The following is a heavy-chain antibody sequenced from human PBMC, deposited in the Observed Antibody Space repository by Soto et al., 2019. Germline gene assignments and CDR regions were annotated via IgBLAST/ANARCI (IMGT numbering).Heavy chain of an antibody. CDR1: GGSISSDYYY. CDR3: ARGGAIADFYFDS. D-gene: IGHD1-26*01. V-gene: IGHV4-30-4*01. Sequence: QVPLQESGPGLVKPSETLSLTCTVSGGSISSDYYYWSWIRQPPGRGLGWIGYIYYSGRTYYIPSLKSRLIISVDTSKKQFSLGLSSVTAADTAVYYCARGGAIADFYFDSWGEGILVSVSS. J-gene: IGHJ4*02. CDR2: IYYSGRT.